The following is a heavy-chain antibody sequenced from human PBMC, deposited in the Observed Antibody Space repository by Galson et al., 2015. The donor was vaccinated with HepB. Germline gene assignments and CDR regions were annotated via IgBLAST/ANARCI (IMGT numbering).Heavy chain of an antibody. J-gene: IGHJ4*02. CDR3: AKLLPYWGSPDY. D-gene: IGHD2-8*02. Sequence: SLRLSCAASGFTFSSYTMSWVRQAPGKGLEWVSAISGSGGSTYYADSVKGRFTISRDNSKNTLYLQMNSLRAEDTAVYYCAKLLPYWGSPDYWGQGTLVTVSS. CDR1: GFTFSSYT. V-gene: IGHV3-23*01. CDR2: ISGSGGST.